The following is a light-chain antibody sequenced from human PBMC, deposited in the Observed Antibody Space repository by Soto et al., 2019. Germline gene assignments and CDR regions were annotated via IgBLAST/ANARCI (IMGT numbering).Light chain of an antibody. V-gene: IGKV3-15*01. CDR3: QQYNNWPPIT. CDR2: GAS. J-gene: IGKJ5*01. Sequence: IGMPQSPDTLSVSPGERATLSCRASQSVSSKLAWYQQKPGQAPRLLIYGASTRATGIPARFSGSGSGTEFTLTISSLQSEDFAVYYCQQYNNWPPITFGQGTRLEIK. CDR1: QSVSSK.